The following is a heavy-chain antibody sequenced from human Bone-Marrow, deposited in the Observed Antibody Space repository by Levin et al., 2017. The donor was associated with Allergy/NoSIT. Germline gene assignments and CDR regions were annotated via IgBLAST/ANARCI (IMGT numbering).Heavy chain of an antibody. J-gene: IGHJ4*02. Sequence: ASVKVSCKASGYTFTAYAMHWVRQAPGQRFEWMGWINAGNGNTRYSQKFQGRFTITRDTSATTSYMELSSLRSEDTAIYYCVRQNDFWSGYGDYWGQGTLVTVSS. D-gene: IGHD3-3*01. V-gene: IGHV1-3*01. CDR3: VRQNDFWSGYGDY. CDR2: INAGNGNT. CDR1: GYTFTAYA.